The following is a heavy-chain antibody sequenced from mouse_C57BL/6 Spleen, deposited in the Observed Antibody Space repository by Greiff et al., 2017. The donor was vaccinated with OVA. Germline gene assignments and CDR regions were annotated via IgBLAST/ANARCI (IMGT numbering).Heavy chain of an antibody. CDR1: GYTFTSYW. CDR2: IYPSDSET. D-gene: IGHD1-2*01. Sequence: QVQLQQPGAELVRPGSSVKLSCKASGYTFTSYWMDWVKQRPGQGLEWIGNIYPSDSETHYNQKFKDKATLTVDKSSSTAYMQLSSLTSEDSAVYYCARRYYGAWFAYWGQGTLVTVSA. V-gene: IGHV1-61*01. J-gene: IGHJ3*01. CDR3: ARRYYGAWFAY.